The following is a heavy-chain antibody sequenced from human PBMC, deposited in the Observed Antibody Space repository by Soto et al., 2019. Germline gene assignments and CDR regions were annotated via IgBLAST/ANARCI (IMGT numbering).Heavy chain of an antibody. V-gene: IGHV3-30*18. J-gene: IGHJ4*02. D-gene: IGHD3-22*01. Sequence: GGSLRLSCAASGFTFSSYGMHWVRQAPGKGLEWVAVISYDGSNKYYADSVKGRFTISRDNSKNTLYLQMNSLRAEDTAVYYCAKEMWPLGNYYDSSGYTLYFDYWGQGTLVTVSS. CDR1: GFTFSSYG. CDR2: ISYDGSNK. CDR3: AKEMWPLGNYYDSSGYTLYFDY.